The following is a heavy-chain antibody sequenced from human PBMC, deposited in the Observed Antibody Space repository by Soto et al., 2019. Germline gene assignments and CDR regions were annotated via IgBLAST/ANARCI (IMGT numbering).Heavy chain of an antibody. Sequence: EVQLLESGGSLVQPGGSLRLSCAASGFTFSSYAMSWVRQAPGKRLEWVSAISGSGGNTYYAASEKGRFTISRDNSKFTLYLKRNSLRAEDTTVYYCAKVNSCYDSTRPKFDYWGQGTLVTVSS. J-gene: IGHJ4*02. CDR1: GFTFSSYA. V-gene: IGHV3-23*01. D-gene: IGHD5-12*01. CDR2: ISGSGGNT. CDR3: AKVNSCYDSTRPKFDY.